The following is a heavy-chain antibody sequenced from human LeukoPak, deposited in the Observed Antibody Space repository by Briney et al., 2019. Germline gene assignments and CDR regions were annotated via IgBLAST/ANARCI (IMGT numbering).Heavy chain of an antibody. CDR2: IYYSGGS. Sequence: PSETLSLTCTVSGGSISFYYWSWIRQPPGKGLEWIGYIYYSGGSIYNLSLQSRVTISVDASKNQISLKLNSVTAADTAVYYCARDQGLTGYYYDSTAYWADAFDILGQGTLVTVSS. D-gene: IGHD3-22*01. CDR1: GGSISFYY. V-gene: IGHV4-59*01. CDR3: ARDQGLTGYYYDSTAYWADAFDI. J-gene: IGHJ3*02.